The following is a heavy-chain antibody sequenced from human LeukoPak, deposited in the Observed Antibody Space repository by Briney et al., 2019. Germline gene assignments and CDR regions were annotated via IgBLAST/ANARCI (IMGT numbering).Heavy chain of an antibody. CDR3: AKATSGWYSGFDY. V-gene: IGHV3-9*01. Sequence: GGSLRLSCAASGFTFDDYAMQWVRQAPEKGLEWVSGINWNSGYIGYADSVKGRFTISRDNAKNSLYLQMNSLRAEDTALYYCAKATSGWYSGFDYWGQGTLVTVSS. CDR2: INWNSGYI. J-gene: IGHJ4*02. CDR1: GFTFDDYA. D-gene: IGHD6-19*01.